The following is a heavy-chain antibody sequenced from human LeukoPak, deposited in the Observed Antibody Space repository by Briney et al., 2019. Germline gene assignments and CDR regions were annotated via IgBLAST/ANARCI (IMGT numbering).Heavy chain of an antibody. Sequence: GGSLRLSCAASGFTFSSSAMHWVRQASGKGLEWVGRIRSTANGYATAYAASVKGRFTISRDDSKNTAYLQMDSLKTEDTAVYYCAKVPDCSGGSCYDYWGQGTLVTVSS. D-gene: IGHD2-15*01. CDR2: IRSTANGYAT. V-gene: IGHV3-73*01. CDR1: GFTFSSSA. CDR3: AKVPDCSGGSCYDY. J-gene: IGHJ4*02.